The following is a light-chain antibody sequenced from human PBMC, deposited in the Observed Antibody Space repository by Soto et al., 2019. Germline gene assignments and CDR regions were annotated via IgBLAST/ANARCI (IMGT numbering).Light chain of an antibody. CDR3: QQYGVSPT. CDR1: QTISNTF. J-gene: IGKJ4*01. CDR2: GAS. V-gene: IGKV3-20*01. Sequence: EIVLTQSPGTLSLSPGERATLSCRASQTISNTFLAWYQQRPGQAPRLLIYGASGRAAGIPDRFSSSGSGTDFTLSISRLEPEDFAVYYCQQYGVSPTFGGGTKVDI.